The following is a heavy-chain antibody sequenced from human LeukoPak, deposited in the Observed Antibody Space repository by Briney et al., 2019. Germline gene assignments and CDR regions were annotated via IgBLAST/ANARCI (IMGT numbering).Heavy chain of an antibody. Sequence: ASVKGSCKTSGYTFTGYYIHWARQAPGQGLEWMGWINPNTGGTNSAQKFQGRVTMTRDTSISTAYIEMSRLRSDDTAVYYCARAGDYFDSSGNHYLTLDYWGLGTLVTVSS. J-gene: IGHJ4*02. CDR2: INPNTGGT. D-gene: IGHD3-22*01. CDR1: GYTFTGYY. CDR3: ARAGDYFDSSGNHYLTLDY. V-gene: IGHV1-2*02.